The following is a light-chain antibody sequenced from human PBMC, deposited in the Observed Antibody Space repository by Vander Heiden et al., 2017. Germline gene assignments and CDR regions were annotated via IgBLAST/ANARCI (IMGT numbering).Light chain of an antibody. CDR1: QSISNN. J-gene: IGKJ4*01. Sequence: VMTQSPAPLSVSPGERATLSCRVSQSISNNLAWHQQKPGQAPRLLIYDASTRDTGIPARFSGSGSGTEFTLSISSLQAEDVAVYYCQQYNNSPRTFGGGTKVEIK. CDR2: DAS. CDR3: QQYNNSPRT. V-gene: IGKV3-15*01.